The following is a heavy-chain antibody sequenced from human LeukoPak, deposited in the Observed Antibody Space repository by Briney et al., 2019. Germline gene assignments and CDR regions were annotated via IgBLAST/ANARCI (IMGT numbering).Heavy chain of an antibody. CDR1: GGSFSGYY. Sequence: PSETLSLTGAVYGGSFSGYYWSWIRQPPGKGLEWIGEINHSGSTNYNPSLKSRVTISVDTSKNQFSLKLSSVTAADTAVYYCARGGISFGYSYGYGDYWGQGTLVTVSS. J-gene: IGHJ4*02. CDR2: INHSGST. D-gene: IGHD5-18*01. CDR3: ARGGISFGYSYGYGDY. V-gene: IGHV4-34*01.